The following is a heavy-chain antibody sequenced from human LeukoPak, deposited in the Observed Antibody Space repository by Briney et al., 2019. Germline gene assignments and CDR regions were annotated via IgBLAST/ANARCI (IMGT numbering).Heavy chain of an antibody. Sequence: SQTLSLTCTVSGGSISSGDDYWSWIRQPPGKGLEWIGYIYHSGSTYYNPSLKSRVTISVDRSKNQFSLKLSSVTAADTAVYYCARDNKLGDAGLDYWGQGTLVTVSS. CDR2: IYHSGST. CDR3: ARDNKLGDAGLDY. V-gene: IGHV4-30-2*01. CDR1: GGSISSGDDY. D-gene: IGHD1-26*01. J-gene: IGHJ4*02.